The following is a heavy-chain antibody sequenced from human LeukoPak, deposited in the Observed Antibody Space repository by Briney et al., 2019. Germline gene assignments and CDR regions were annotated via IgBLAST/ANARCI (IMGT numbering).Heavy chain of an antibody. J-gene: IGHJ4*02. CDR3: AVGYSSSWSDY. CDR1: GGSISSSSYY. D-gene: IGHD6-13*01. V-gene: IGHV4-39*01. Sequence: SETLSLTCTVSGGSISSSSYYWGWVRQPPGKGLEWIGSIYYSGSTYYKPSLKSRVTISVDTSKNQFSLKLSSVTAADTAVYYCAVGYSSSWSDYWGQGTLVTVSS. CDR2: IYYSGST.